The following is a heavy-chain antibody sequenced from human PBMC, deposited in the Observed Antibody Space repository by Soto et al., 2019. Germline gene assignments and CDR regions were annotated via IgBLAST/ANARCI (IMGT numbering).Heavy chain of an antibody. D-gene: IGHD4-4*01. Sequence: GASVKVSCKASGGTFSSYAISWVRQAPGQGLEWMGGIIPIFGTANYAQKFQGRVTITADESTSTAYMELSSLRSEDTAVYYCASGRASYSNYVSRYYYYGMDVWGQGTTVTVSS. V-gene: IGHV1-69*13. CDR1: GGTFSSYA. CDR3: ASGRASYSNYVSRYYYYGMDV. J-gene: IGHJ6*02. CDR2: IIPIFGTA.